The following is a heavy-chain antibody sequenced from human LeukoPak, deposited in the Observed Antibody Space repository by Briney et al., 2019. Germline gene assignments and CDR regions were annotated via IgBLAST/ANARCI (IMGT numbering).Heavy chain of an antibody. CDR2: IIPIFGTA. V-gene: IGHV1-69*13. Sequence: ASVKVSCKASGGTFSSYAISWVRQAPGQRLEWMGGIIPIFGTANYAQKFQGRVTITADESTSTAYMEQSSLRAEDTAGYYCRANLRDFDYWGQGTLVTVSS. CDR3: RANLRDFDY. D-gene: IGHD4/OR15-4a*01. J-gene: IGHJ4*02. CDR1: GGTFSSYA.